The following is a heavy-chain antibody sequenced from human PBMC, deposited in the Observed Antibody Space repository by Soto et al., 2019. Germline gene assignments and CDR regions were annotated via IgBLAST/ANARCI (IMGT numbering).Heavy chain of an antibody. CDR2: ISISGSSI. Sequence: GGSLRLSCAASGFTFRDYYMSWIRQAPGKGLEWISYISISGSSIYYADSVKGRFTISRDDAKNSLYLQMNSLRAEDTAVYYCAKDRETPGLFFDYWGQGTLVTVSS. CDR3: AKDRETPGLFFDY. CDR1: GFTFRDYY. D-gene: IGHD3-9*01. V-gene: IGHV3-11*01. J-gene: IGHJ4*01.